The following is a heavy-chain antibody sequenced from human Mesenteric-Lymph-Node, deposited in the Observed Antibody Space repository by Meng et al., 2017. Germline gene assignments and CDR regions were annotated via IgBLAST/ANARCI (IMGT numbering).Heavy chain of an antibody. CDR2: INSDGSHK. D-gene: IGHD3-22*01. V-gene: IGHV3-30*09. CDR3: TRDYNDGSGRFDI. CDR1: GFTFSSYE. J-gene: IGHJ4*02. Sequence: GGSLRLSCAASGFTFSSYEMNWVRQAPGKGLVWVSLINSDGSHKFYADSVKGRFAISRDNSENTLFLQMSGLRADDTALYYCTRDYNDGSGRFDIWGQGTLVTVS.